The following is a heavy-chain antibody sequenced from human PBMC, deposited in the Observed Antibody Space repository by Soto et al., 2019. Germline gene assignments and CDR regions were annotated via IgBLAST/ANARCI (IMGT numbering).Heavy chain of an antibody. Sequence: SETLSLTCTVSGGSISSGDYYWSWIRQPPGKGLEWIGYIYYSGSTYYNPSLKSRVTISVDTSKNQFSLKLSSVTAADTAVYYCASASSLPGYYYYYYGMDVWGQGTTVTVSS. CDR1: GGSISSGDYY. CDR2: IYYSGST. V-gene: IGHV4-30-4*01. J-gene: IGHJ6*02. CDR3: ASASSLPGYYYYYYGMDV.